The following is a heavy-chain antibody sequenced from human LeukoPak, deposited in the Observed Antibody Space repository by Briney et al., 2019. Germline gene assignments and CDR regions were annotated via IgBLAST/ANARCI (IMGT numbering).Heavy chain of an antibody. J-gene: IGHJ4*02. V-gene: IGHV4-59*01. CDR1: GGSISSYY. D-gene: IGHD1-26*01. Sequence: SETLSLTCTVSGGSISSYYWSWIRQPPGKGLEWIGYIYYSGSTNYNPSLKSRVTISVDTSKNQFSLKLSSATAADTAVYYCARGKDSGSYYRFGKYYFDYWGQGTLVTVSS. CDR3: ARGKDSGSYYRFGKYYFDY. CDR2: IYYSGST.